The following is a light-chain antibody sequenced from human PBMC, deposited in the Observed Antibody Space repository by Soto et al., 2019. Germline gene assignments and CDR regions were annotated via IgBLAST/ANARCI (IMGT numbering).Light chain of an antibody. J-gene: IGKJ1*01. CDR2: NVS. Sequence: DIQMTQSPSTLPASVGDRVTITCRASQTIGNWLAWYQQKPGKVPKLLIYNVSSLESGVPSRFSGSGSGTEFTLTISSLQPDDFATYYCQQCNFYWMFGQGTKLEIK. V-gene: IGKV1-5*03. CDR1: QTIGNW. CDR3: QQCNFYWM.